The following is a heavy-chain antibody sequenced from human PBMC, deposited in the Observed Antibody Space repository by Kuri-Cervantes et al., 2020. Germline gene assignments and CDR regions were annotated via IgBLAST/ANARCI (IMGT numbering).Heavy chain of an antibody. J-gene: IGHJ4*02. Sequence: SETLSLTCAVYGGSFSGYYWSWIRQPPGKGLEWIGEINHSGSTNYNPSLKSRVTISVDRSKNQFSLNLSSVTAADTAVYYCARVEPIFCSSTSCYVRDWGQGTLVTVSS. D-gene: IGHD2-2*01. CDR2: INHSGST. CDR3: ARVEPIFCSSTSCYVRD. CDR1: GGSFSGYY. V-gene: IGHV4-34*01.